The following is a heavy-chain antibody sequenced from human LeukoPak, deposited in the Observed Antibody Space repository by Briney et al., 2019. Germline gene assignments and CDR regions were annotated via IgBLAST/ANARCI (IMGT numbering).Heavy chain of an antibody. V-gene: IGHV3-23*01. CDR2: ISGSGGST. CDR1: GFTFSSYA. J-gene: IGHJ4*02. CDR3: AKFPVYYYDSSGYSYYFDY. D-gene: IGHD3-22*01. Sequence: GGSLRLSCAASGFTFSSYAMSWVRQAPGKGLEWVSAISGSGGSTYYADPVKGRSTISRDNSKNTLYLQMNSLRAEDTAVYYCAKFPVYYYDSSGYSYYFDYWGQGTLVTVSS.